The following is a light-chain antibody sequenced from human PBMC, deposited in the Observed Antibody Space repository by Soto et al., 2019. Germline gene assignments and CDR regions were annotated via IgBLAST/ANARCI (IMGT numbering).Light chain of an antibody. CDR3: QQQGT. Sequence: EIVLTQSPGTLSMSPGERATLSCRASRSLSSSYVVWYQQKPGQAPRLLIYAASRRATGIPDRFSGSGSATEYTLTISRLEPEDFAVYYCQQQGTFVPGTKLEIK. J-gene: IGKJ2*01. V-gene: IGKV3-20*01. CDR1: RSLSSSY. CDR2: AAS.